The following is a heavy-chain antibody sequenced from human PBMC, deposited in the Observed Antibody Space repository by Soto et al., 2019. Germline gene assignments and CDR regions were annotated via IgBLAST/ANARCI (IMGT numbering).Heavy chain of an antibody. D-gene: IGHD3-16*01. J-gene: IGHJ4*02. CDR1: GYTFATYD. Sequence: QVQLVQSGAEVKKPGASVKVSCKASGYTFATYDFAWVRQATGQGLEWMGWMNPYTGNTGYAQAFRGRLTMTRNTSITTAYMELSSLTSEDMAIYFCARRLERSGPYYLDSWGQGTLVTVSS. V-gene: IGHV1-8*01. CDR2: MNPYTGNT. CDR3: ARRLERSGPYYLDS.